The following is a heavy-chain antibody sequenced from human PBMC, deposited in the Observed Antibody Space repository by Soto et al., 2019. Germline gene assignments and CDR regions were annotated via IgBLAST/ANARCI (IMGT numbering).Heavy chain of an antibody. CDR1: GGSISSGGYS. Sequence: SETLSLTCAVSGGSISSGGYSWSWIRQPPGKGLEWIGYIYHSGSTYYNPSLKSRVTISVDRSKNQFSLKLSSVPAADTAVYYCARAGYDFWSGKQNWFDPWGQGTLVTVSS. V-gene: IGHV4-30-2*01. J-gene: IGHJ5*02. CDR2: IYHSGST. CDR3: ARAGYDFWSGKQNWFDP. D-gene: IGHD3-3*01.